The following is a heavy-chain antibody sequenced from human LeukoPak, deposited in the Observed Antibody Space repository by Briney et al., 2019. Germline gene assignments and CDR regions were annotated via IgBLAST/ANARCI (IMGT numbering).Heavy chain of an antibody. CDR3: ARIGYSSSSLDY. V-gene: IGHV3-7*01. D-gene: IGHD6-13*01. Sequence: PGGSLRLSCAASGFTFSRYWMTWVRQAPGKGLEGVANINQDGSVKYYVDSVKGRFTISRDNAKNLVYLQMDSLRAEDTAVYYCARIGYSSSSLDYWGQGTLVTVSS. J-gene: IGHJ4*02. CDR1: GFTFSRYW. CDR2: INQDGSVK.